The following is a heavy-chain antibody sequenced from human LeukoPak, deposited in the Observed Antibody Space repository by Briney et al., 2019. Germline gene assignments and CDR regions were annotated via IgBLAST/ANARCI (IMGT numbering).Heavy chain of an antibody. CDR2: INDNTP. D-gene: IGHD3-3*01. V-gene: IGHV3-23*01. Sequence: GGSLRLSCTTSGFSFKTYSMSWVRQPPGKGLEWVSAINDNTPYYTDSVEGRFTVSRDNSRDTLYLHLTSLRADDTAIYYCAKEYDLWHEQGNWFDTWGQGVLVTVSS. CDR3: AKEYDLWHEQGNWFDT. J-gene: IGHJ5*02. CDR1: GFSFKTYS.